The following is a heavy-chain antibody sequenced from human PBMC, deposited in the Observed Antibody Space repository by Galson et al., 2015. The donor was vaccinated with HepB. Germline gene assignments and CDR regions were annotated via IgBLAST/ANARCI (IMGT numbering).Heavy chain of an antibody. CDR3: ASTPPYYYDSSGYSGY. D-gene: IGHD3-22*01. J-gene: IGHJ4*02. V-gene: IGHV3-30-3*01. Sequence: SLRLSCAASGFTFSSYAMHWVRQAPGKGLEWVAVISYDGSNKYYADSVKGRFTISRDNSKNTLYLQMNSLRAEDTAVYYCASTPPYYYDSSGYSGYWGQGTLVTVSS. CDR1: GFTFSSYA. CDR2: ISYDGSNK.